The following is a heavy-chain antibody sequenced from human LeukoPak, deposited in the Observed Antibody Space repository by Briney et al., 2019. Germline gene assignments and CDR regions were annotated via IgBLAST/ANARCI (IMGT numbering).Heavy chain of an antibody. D-gene: IGHD2-15*01. J-gene: IGHJ6*02. V-gene: IGHV4-34*01. CDR2: INHSGST. Sequence: SETLSPTCAVYGGSFSGYYWSWIRQPPGKGLEWIGEINHSGSTNYNPSLKSRVTISVDTSKNQFSLKLSSVTAADTAVYYCARGSHCSGGSCYSYYYYGMDVWGQGTTVTVPS. CDR3: ARGSHCSGGSCYSYYYYGMDV. CDR1: GGSFSGYY.